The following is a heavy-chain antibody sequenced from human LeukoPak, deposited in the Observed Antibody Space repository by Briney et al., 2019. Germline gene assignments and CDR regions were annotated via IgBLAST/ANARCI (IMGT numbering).Heavy chain of an antibody. Sequence: GGSLRLSCAASGFTFSSYSMNWVRQAPGKGLEWVSSISSSSTYIYYADSVKGRFTVSRDKAKNSLSLQMNSLRTEDTAVYYCARRIPVSGLVDYWGQGTLVTVSS. CDR3: ARRIPVSGLVDY. CDR1: GFTFSSYS. D-gene: IGHD6-19*01. J-gene: IGHJ4*02. V-gene: IGHV3-21*01. CDR2: ISSSSTYI.